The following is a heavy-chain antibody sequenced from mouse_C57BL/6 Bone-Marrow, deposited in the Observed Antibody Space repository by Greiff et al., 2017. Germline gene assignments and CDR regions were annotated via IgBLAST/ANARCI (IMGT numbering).Heavy chain of an antibody. CDR2: ISSGSSTI. Sequence: EVKVEESGGGLVKPGGSLKLSCAASGFTFSDYGMHWVRQAPEKGLEWVAYISSGSSTIYYADTVKGRFTISRDNAKNTLFLQMTSLRSEDTAMYDCARRGTVVGFYAMDYWGQGTSVTVSS. V-gene: IGHV5-17*01. CDR1: GFTFSDYG. D-gene: IGHD1-1*01. J-gene: IGHJ4*01. CDR3: ARRGTVVGFYAMDY.